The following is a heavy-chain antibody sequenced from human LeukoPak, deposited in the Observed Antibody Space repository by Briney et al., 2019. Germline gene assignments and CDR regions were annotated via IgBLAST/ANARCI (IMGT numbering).Heavy chain of an antibody. CDR1: GGSISSSKYY. Sequence: PSETLSLTCIVSGGSISSSKYYWNWIRQTPGKGLEWIGYIYYSGSTNYNPSLKSRVTISVDTSKNQFSLNLTSVTAADTAVYYCARFTPQGYGWGGYNRFDPWGQGTLVTVSS. CDR2: IYYSGST. CDR3: ARFTPQGYGWGGYNRFDP. V-gene: IGHV4-61*01. J-gene: IGHJ5*02. D-gene: IGHD3-16*01.